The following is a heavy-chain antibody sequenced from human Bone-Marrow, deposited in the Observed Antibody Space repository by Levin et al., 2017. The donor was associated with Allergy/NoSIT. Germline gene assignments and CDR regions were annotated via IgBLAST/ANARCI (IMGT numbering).Heavy chain of an antibody. J-gene: IGHJ6*04. CDR3: ARAETTVMLDYSYFDV. CDR2: ISYDGDFT. CDR1: GFSFRSYG. Sequence: GGSLRLSCAASGFSFRSYGMHWVRQAPGKGLEWVGLISYDGDFTFYGDSVKGRFTISRDNSNNTLFLQMDSLSAEDTAIYYCARAETTVMLDYSYFDVWGEGTAVTVSS. D-gene: IGHD4-17*01. V-gene: IGHV3-30*03.